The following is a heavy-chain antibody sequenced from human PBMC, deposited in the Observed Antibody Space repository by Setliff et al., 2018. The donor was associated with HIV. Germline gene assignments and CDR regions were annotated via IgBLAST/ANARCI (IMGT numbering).Heavy chain of an antibody. D-gene: IGHD3-10*01. V-gene: IGHV4-39*07. J-gene: IGHJ5*02. Sequence: ASETLSLTCTVSGASIGRRSDCWGWIRQPPGKGLEWIGSFYYSWNTYYNPSLKSRVTISVDTSKNRFSLTLRSVTAADTAVYYCARTRSGTYYGEMNWFDPWGQGILVTVS. CDR2: FYYSWNT. CDR3: ARTRSGTYYGEMNWFDP. CDR1: GASIGRRSDC.